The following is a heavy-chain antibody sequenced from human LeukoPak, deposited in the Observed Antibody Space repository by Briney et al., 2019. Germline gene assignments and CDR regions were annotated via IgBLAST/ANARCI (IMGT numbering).Heavy chain of an antibody. D-gene: IGHD5-18*01. V-gene: IGHV3-30*03. CDR3: ATGHSYGYDY. Sequence: GGSLRLSCAASGFTFSSYGMHWVRQAPGKGLEWVAVISYDGSNKYYADSVKGRFTISRDNSKNTLYLQMNSLRAEDTGVYYCATGHSYGYDYWGQGVLVTVSS. J-gene: IGHJ4*02. CDR1: GFTFSSYG. CDR2: ISYDGSNK.